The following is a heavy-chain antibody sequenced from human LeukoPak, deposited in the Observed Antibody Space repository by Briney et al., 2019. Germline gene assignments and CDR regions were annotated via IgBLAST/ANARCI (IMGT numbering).Heavy chain of an antibody. CDR3: ATLEQLVPNNWFDP. D-gene: IGHD6-13*01. J-gene: IGHJ5*02. CDR2: INPNSGGT. V-gene: IGHV1-2*02. Sequence: ASVKVSCKASGYTFTGYYMHWVRQAPGQGLEWMGWINPNSGGTNYAQKFQGGVTMTRDTSISTAYMELSRLRSDDTAVYYCATLEQLVPNNWFDPWGQGTLVTVSS. CDR1: GYTFTGYY.